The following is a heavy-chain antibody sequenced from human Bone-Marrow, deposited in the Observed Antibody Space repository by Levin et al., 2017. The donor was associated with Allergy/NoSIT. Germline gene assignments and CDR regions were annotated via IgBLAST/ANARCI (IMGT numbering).Heavy chain of an antibody. CDR1: GFSFSSYE. D-gene: IGHD2-2*01. J-gene: IGHJ4*02. Sequence: GGSLRLSCAASGFSFSSYEMNWVRQAPGKGLEWVSYISESGTTIYYADSVKGRFTISRDNAKNALFLQISSLRVDDTAVYYCARDSGLCITSTCHHFDYWGPGTLVTVSS. CDR3: ARDSGLCITSTCHHFDY. V-gene: IGHV3-48*03. CDR2: ISESGTTI.